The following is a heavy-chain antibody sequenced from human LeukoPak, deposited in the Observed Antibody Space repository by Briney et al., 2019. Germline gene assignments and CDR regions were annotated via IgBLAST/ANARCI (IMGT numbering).Heavy chain of an antibody. D-gene: IGHD5-12*01. Sequence: SETLSLTCSVSGGSLNYYYWSWIRQPAGRGLEWIGRVAGSGSTNYNPSLRSRATMSVDKTKNQFSLTLTAVTAADTAVYYCVREGRTGGYEGYWGPGTLVTVSS. J-gene: IGHJ4*02. CDR1: GGSLNYYY. CDR2: VAGSGST. V-gene: IGHV4-4*07. CDR3: VREGRTGGYEGY.